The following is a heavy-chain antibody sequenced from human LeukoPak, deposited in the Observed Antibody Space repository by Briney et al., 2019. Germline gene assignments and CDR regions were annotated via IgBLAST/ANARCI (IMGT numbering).Heavy chain of an antibody. J-gene: IGHJ5*02. V-gene: IGHV4-39*01. D-gene: IGHD2-8*01. CDR2: IYYSGST. Sequence: SETLSLTCTVSGGSISSSSYYWAWIRQPPGKGLEWIGNIYYSGSTYYSPSLKSRVTISVDTSKNQFSLKLSSVTAADTAVYYCASLISPGWFDPWAQGTLVTVPS. CDR1: GGSISSSSYY. CDR3: ASLISPGWFDP.